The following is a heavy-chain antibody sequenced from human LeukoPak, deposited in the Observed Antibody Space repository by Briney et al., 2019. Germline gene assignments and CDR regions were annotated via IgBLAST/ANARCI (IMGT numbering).Heavy chain of an antibody. J-gene: IGHJ3*02. V-gene: IGHV3-7*01. D-gene: IGHD3-22*01. CDR1: GFTFSDYW. CDR2: IRQDGGEK. Sequence: GGSLRLSCAVSGFTFSDYWMNWVRQAPGKGLEWVASIRQDGGEKSYVDSVEGRLTISRDNTKHSLYLQMSSLRAEDTGVYYCARANYYDSSGYYYDAFDIWGQGTMVTVSS. CDR3: ARANYYDSSGYYYDAFDI.